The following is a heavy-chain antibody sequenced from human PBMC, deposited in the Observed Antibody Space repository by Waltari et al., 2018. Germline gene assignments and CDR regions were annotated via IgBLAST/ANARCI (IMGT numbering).Heavy chain of an antibody. CDR2: IYSGGST. CDR1: GFTLRSYG. CDR3: ARQSSGCLDY. J-gene: IGHJ4*02. D-gene: IGHD6-19*01. Sequence: QVQLVESGGGVVQPGRSLRLSCAASGFTLRSYGLHWVRQAPGKGLEWVSVIYSGGSTYYADSVKGRFTISRDNSKNTLYLQMNSLRAEDTAVYYCARQSSGCLDYWGQGTLVTVSS. V-gene: IGHV3-NL1*01.